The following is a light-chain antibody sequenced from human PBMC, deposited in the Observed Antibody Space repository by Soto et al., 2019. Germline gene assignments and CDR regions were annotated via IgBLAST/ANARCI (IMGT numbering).Light chain of an antibody. J-gene: IGKJ4*01. CDR3: QQRSDWPLT. V-gene: IGKV3-11*01. CDR1: QSVSSY. Sequence: EIVLTRSPTTLSLSPGERATLSCRASQSVSSYFAWYQQKPGQAPRLLIYDASTRAAGIPARFSGSGSGTDFTLTISSLEPEDFAVYYCQQRSDWPLTFGGGTKVDIK. CDR2: DAS.